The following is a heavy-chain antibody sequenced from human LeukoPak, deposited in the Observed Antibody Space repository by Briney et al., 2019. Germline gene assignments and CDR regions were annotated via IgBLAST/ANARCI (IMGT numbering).Heavy chain of an antibody. V-gene: IGHV1-2*02. CDR3: ARDQGLYGDYAQIFQH. CDR1: GYTFTGYY. CDR2: INPNSGGT. D-gene: IGHD4-17*01. J-gene: IGHJ1*01. Sequence: ASVKVSCKASGYTFTGYYMHWVRQAPGQGLEWMGWINPNSGGTNYAQKFQGRVTMTRDTSISTAYMELSRLRSDDTAVYYCARDQGLYGDYAQIFQHWGQGTLVTVSS.